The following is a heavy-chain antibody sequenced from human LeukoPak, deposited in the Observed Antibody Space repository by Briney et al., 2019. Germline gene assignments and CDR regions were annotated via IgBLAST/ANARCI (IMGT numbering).Heavy chain of an antibody. D-gene: IGHD1-26*01. CDR1: GGSFSGYY. Sequence: SETLSLTCAVYGGSFSGYYWSWIRQPPGKGLEWIGSIYYSGSTYYNPSLKSRVTISVDTSKNQFSLKLSSVTAADTAVYYCARPPSGSYYVFDYWGQGTLVTVSS. J-gene: IGHJ4*02. CDR3: ARPPSGSYYVFDY. CDR2: IYYSGST. V-gene: IGHV4-34*01.